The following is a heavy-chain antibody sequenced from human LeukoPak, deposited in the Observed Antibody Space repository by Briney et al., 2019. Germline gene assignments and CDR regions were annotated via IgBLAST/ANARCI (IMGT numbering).Heavy chain of an antibody. V-gene: IGHV3-48*01. Sequence: GGSLRLSCAASGFTFSDHSMNWVRQAPGKGLEWISYITTTGSSIYYADSVKGRFTISRDNSKNTLYLQMNSLRAEDTAVYYCAKDGYCSGGSCYLPYYFDYWGQGTLVTVSS. D-gene: IGHD2-15*01. J-gene: IGHJ4*02. CDR3: AKDGYCSGGSCYLPYYFDY. CDR2: ITTTGSSI. CDR1: GFTFSDHS.